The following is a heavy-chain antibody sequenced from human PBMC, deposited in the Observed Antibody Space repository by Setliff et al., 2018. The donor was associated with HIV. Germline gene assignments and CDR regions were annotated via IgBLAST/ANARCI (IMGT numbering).Heavy chain of an antibody. D-gene: IGHD4-4*01. V-gene: IGHV3-30*04. Sequence: GGSLRLSCAASGFTFNMRAFHWVRQAPGKGLEWVAAIAHDASRTYYADSVKGRFTLSRDNSKNTLYLQMNSLRAEDTAVYYCARDTELAYVDYWGQGTLVTVSS. CDR3: ARDTELAYVDY. J-gene: IGHJ4*02. CDR1: GFTFNMRA. CDR2: IAHDASRT.